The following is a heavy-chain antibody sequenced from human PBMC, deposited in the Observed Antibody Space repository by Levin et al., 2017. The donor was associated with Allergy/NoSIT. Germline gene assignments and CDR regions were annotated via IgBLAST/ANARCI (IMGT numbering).Heavy chain of an antibody. D-gene: IGHD6-25*01. CDR3: AREAAGIGHREIDY. CDR2: IYYSGII. CDR1: GGSISSADHY. V-gene: IGHV4-31*02. J-gene: IGHJ4*02. Sequence: PSETLSLTCSVSGGSISSADHYWNWIRQHSGKGLEWIGSIYYSGIIHYNPSLKSRVTVSLDTSKNQFFLKLNSVTAADTAVYYCAREAAGIGHREIDYWGQGTLVTVSS.